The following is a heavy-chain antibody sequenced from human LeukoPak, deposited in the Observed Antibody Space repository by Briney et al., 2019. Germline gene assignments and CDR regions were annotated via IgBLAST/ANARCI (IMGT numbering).Heavy chain of an antibody. J-gene: IGHJ5*02. CDR2: IKQDGSEK. V-gene: IGHV3-7*01. Sequence: GGSLSLSCAASGFTFSSYWMSWFRQAPGKGLEWLANIKQDGSEKYYVDSVKGRFTISRDNAKNSLYLQMNSLRAEDTAVYYCAREGFLTMSQINWFDPWGQGTLVTVSS. CDR3: AREGFLTMSQINWFDP. CDR1: GFTFSSYW. D-gene: IGHD3-10*02.